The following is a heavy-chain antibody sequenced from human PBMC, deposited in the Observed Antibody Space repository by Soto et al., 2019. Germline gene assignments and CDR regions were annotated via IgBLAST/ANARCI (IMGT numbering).Heavy chain of an antibody. D-gene: IGHD2-2*03. CDR1: GFTFSDYY. CDR3: ATKYKGTGYCSSTSCGFDP. Sequence: QVQLVESGGGLVKPGGSLRLSCAASGFTFSDYYMSWIRQAPGKGLEWVSYISSSGSTIYYADSVKGRLTISRDNAKNSLYLQMNSLRAEDTAVYYCATKYKGTGYCSSTSCGFDPWGQGTLVTVSS. CDR2: ISSSGSTI. V-gene: IGHV3-11*01. J-gene: IGHJ5*02.